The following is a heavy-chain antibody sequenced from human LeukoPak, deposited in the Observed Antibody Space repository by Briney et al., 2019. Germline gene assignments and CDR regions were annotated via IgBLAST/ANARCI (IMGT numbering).Heavy chain of an antibody. CDR1: GFTFSSYE. V-gene: IGHV3-48*03. Sequence: GGSLRLSCAASGFTFSSYEMNWVRHAPGKGLEWLPYISSSGSTIYYADSAKGRFTISRDNAKNSVYLQMSSLRGEDTAVYYCARFDYGDYFGYWGQGTLVTVSS. J-gene: IGHJ4*02. CDR3: ARFDYGDYFGY. D-gene: IGHD4-17*01. CDR2: ISSSGSTI.